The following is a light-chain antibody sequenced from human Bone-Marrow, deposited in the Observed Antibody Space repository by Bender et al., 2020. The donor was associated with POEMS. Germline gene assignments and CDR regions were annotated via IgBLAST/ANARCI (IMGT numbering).Light chain of an antibody. J-gene: IGLJ2*01. CDR3: ASYKNTGLA. V-gene: IGLV2-14*03. CDR1: SRDVGGFDF. CDR2: DVS. Sequence: QSALTQPASVSGSPGQSVTISCTGTSRDVGGFDFVSWYQQHPDKAPKLMIYDVSNRPSGVSNRFSGSKSGNTASLTISGLQPEDEADYYSASYKNTGLAFGGGTKVTVL.